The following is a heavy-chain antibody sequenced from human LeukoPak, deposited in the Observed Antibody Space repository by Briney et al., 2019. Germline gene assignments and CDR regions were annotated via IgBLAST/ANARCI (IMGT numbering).Heavy chain of an antibody. J-gene: IGHJ2*01. CDR3: ARDGNFYFDL. CDR1: GFTFSDYY. V-gene: IGHV3-11*06. Sequence: GGSLRLSCAASGFTFSDYYMRWIRQAPGKGLEWLSYIRSSNTSTNYADSVKGRFTISRDNAKNSLYLQMNSLRAEDTAVYYCARDGNFYFDLWGRGTLVTVSS. CDR2: IRSSNTST. D-gene: IGHD1-7*01.